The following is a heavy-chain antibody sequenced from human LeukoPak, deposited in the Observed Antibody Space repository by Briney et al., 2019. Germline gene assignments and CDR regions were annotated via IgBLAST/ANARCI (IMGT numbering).Heavy chain of an antibody. D-gene: IGHD6-13*01. J-gene: IGHJ4*02. V-gene: IGHV3-30*02. CDR1: GFTFSNFG. CDR2: IQNNGNNK. CDR3: AKVDSSSWGIFDY. Sequence: GGSLRLFCTASGFTFSNFGMHWVRQAPGKGLEWVALIQNNGNNKYYADSVKGRFTTSRDNSKNTLYLQMNSLRSEDTAVYFCAKVDSSSWGIFDYWGQGTLVAVSS.